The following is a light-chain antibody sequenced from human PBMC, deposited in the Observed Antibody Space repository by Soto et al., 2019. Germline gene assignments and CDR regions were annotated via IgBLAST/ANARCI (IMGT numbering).Light chain of an antibody. CDR2: EVS. V-gene: IGLV2-23*02. CDR3: CSCAGNTIYWV. CDR1: SSDVGSYNL. J-gene: IGLJ3*02. Sequence: QSALTQPASVSGSPGQSITISCSGTSSDVGSYNLVSWFQQHPGKAPKLMIYEVSKRPSGVSNRFSGSKSGNTASLTISGLQAEDEADYYCCSCAGNTIYWVFGGGTKLTVL.